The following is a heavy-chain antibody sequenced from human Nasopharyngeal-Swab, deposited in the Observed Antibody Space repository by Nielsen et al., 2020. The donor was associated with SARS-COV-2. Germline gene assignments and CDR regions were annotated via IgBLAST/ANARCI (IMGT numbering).Heavy chain of an antibody. J-gene: IGHJ4*02. CDR1: GYSMNSGYY. D-gene: IGHD5-24*01. CDR2: IYHSGST. Sequence: SETLSLTCAVSGYSMNSGYYWGWIRQPPGKGLEWIGSIYHSGSTYYNPSLKSRVTPSIDTSKNQFSLKLSSVTAADTAVYYCARAVEMAAILDYWGQGTLVTVSS. V-gene: IGHV4-38-2*01. CDR3: ARAVEMAAILDY.